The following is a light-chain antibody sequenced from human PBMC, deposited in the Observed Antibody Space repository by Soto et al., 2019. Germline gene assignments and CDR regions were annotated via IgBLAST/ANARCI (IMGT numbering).Light chain of an antibody. V-gene: IGKV3-20*01. J-gene: IGKJ2*01. CDR2: VAY. Sequence: IVLTKSAGTVSLSPGERATLACMARQSIXSSYIAWYMQRPGQAPRLLXXVAYXRVSGSIPERFIGSGSGRDFTLTISRLEAEESAVYYCQHYGRSPTYTFGQGTKVDIK. CDR1: QSIXSSY. CDR3: QHYGRSPTYT.